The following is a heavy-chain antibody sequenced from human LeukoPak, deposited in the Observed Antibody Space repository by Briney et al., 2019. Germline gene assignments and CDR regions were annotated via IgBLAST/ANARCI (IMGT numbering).Heavy chain of an antibody. J-gene: IGHJ6*02. D-gene: IGHD3-3*01. CDR1: GFTFSDYY. Sequence: PGGSLSLSCAASGFTFSDYYMSWIRQAPGKGMEWVSYISSSGSTIYYADSVKGRFTISRDNAKNSLYLQMNSLRAEDTAVYYCARSYDFWSGYYHMDVWGQGTTVTVSS. CDR2: ISSSGSTI. CDR3: ARSYDFWSGYYHMDV. V-gene: IGHV3-11*01.